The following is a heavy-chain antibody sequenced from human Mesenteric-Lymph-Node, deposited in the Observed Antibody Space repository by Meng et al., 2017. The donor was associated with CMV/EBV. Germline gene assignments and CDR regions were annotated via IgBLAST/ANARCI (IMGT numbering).Heavy chain of an antibody. CDR1: GVSFSGSY. CDR2: INHSGST. J-gene: IGHJ2*01. Sequence: CAVHGVSFSGSYLSWLRQPPGKGLEWICEINHSGSTNYNPSLKSRVTISVDTSKNQFSLKLSSVTAADTAVYYCARRKVATRNWYFDLWGRGTLVTVSS. D-gene: IGHD5-12*01. V-gene: IGHV4-34*01. CDR3: ARRKVATRNWYFDL.